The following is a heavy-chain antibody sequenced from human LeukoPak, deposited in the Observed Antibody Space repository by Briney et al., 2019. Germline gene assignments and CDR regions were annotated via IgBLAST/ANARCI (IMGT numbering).Heavy chain of an antibody. CDR2: INHSGST. D-gene: IGHD6-19*01. J-gene: IGHJ6*03. CDR3: ARHLVAGAIYYYYYMDV. Sequence: SETLSLTCTVSGGSISSYYWSWIRQPPGKGLEWIGEINHSGSTNYNPSLKSRVTISVDTSKNQFSLKLSSVTAADTAVYYCARHLVAGAIYYYYYMDVWGKGTTVTVSS. CDR1: GGSISSYY. V-gene: IGHV4-34*01.